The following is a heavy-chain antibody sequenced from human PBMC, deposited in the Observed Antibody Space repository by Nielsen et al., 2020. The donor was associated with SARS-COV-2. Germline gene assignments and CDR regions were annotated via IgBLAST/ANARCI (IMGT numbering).Heavy chain of an antibody. CDR1: GFTFSSYG. V-gene: IGHV3-30*18. CDR2: ISYDGSNK. J-gene: IGHJ6*02. D-gene: IGHD3-10*01. Sequence: GESLKISCAASGFTFSSYGMHWVRQAPGKGLEWVAVISYDGSNKYYADSVKGRFTISRDNSKNTLYLQMNSLRAEDTAVYYCAKDLGMVLWFGESYYHYGMDVWGQGTTVTVSS. CDR3: AKDLGMVLWFGESYYHYGMDV.